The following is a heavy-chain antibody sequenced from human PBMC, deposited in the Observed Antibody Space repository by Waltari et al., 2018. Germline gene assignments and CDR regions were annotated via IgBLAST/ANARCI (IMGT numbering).Heavy chain of an antibody. CDR2: IYGVDST. CDR3: ATFSNWVHDTFDI. Sequence: EVQLVESGGGLFTPGGSLRLSCAASGFSVSNSYVSWVRQAPGKGLEWISFIYGVDSTLYVDSVKGRFTVSRDNSKNTVHLQMNSVRVDDTAVYYCATFSNWVHDTFDIWGQGTLVSVSS. CDR1: GFSVSNSY. D-gene: IGHD3-16*01. V-gene: IGHV3-53*01. J-gene: IGHJ3*02.